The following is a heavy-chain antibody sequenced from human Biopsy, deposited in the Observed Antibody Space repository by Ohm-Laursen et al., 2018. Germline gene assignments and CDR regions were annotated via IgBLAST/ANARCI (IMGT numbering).Heavy chain of an antibody. CDR2: IHHSGST. J-gene: IGHJ6*02. CDR3: ARMDCSGGSCHYYSYGMDV. D-gene: IGHD2-15*01. V-gene: IGHV4-4*09. CDR1: GGSSTGHY. Sequence: GTLSLTCTVSGGSSTGHYWSWIRQPPGRGLECIGNIHHSGSTNYNPSLKSRLTISVDTSKNQFSLKLSSVTAADTAVYYCARMDCSGGSCHYYSYGMDVWGQGTTVTVSS.